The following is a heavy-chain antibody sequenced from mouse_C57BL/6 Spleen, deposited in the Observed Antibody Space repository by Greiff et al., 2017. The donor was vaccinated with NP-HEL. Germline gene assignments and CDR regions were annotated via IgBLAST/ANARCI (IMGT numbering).Heavy chain of an antibody. V-gene: IGHV1-55*01. Sequence: QVQLQQPGAELVKPGASVKMSCKASGYNFTSYWITWVKQRPGQGLEWIGDIYPGSGSTNYNAKFKSKATLTVDTSSITAYMQLSSLTSEDTAVYYCATDDGSYGWFAYWGQGTLVTVSA. CDR1: GYNFTSYW. J-gene: IGHJ3*01. D-gene: IGHD2-3*01. CDR2: IYPGSGST. CDR3: ATDDGSYGWFAY.